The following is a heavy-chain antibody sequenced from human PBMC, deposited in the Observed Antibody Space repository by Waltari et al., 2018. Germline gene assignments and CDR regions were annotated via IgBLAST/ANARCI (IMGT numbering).Heavy chain of an antibody. D-gene: IGHD1-20*01. CDR2: IYYSGST. Sequence: QLQLQESGPGLVKPSETLSLTCTVSGCSLSSSSYYWGWIRQPPGQGLEWSGSIYYSGSTYSNPSLKRRVTISGDTSKNQFSLKLSSVTAADTAVYYCARLSLDNWNYAYWGQGTLVTVSS. J-gene: IGHJ4*02. V-gene: IGHV4-39*01. CDR1: GCSLSSSSYY. CDR3: ARLSLDNWNYAY.